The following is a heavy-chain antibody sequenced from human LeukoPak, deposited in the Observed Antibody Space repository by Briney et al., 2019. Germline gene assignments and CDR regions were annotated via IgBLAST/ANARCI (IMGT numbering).Heavy chain of an antibody. V-gene: IGHV4-59*01. D-gene: IGHD3-3*01. CDR1: GGSISSYY. CDR2: IYYSGST. CDR3: ARGHYDFWSGYPTNDY. Sequence: PSETLSLTRTVSGGSISSYYWSWIRQPPGKGLEWIGYIYYSGSTNYNPSLKSRVTISVDTSKNQFSLKLSSVIAADTAVYYCARGHYDFWSGYPTNDYWGQGTLVTVSS. J-gene: IGHJ4*02.